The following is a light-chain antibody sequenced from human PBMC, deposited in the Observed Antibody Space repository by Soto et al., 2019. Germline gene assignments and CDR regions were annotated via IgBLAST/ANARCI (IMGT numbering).Light chain of an antibody. V-gene: IGLV6-57*04. J-gene: IGLJ2*01. Sequence: NFMLTQPHSVSESPGKTLSISCTRSSGSIANNYVQWYQQRPGSAPTTVIYETNQRLPGVPDRFSGSTDGSSNSASLTISGLQTEDEADYYCQSYDSDFVVFGGWTKLTVL. CDR3: QSYDSDFVV. CDR2: ETN. CDR1: SGSIANNY.